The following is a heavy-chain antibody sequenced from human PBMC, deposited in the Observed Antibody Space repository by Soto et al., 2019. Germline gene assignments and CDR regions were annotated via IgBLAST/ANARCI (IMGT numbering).Heavy chain of an antibody. CDR2: INAGNGNT. CDR3: ARDRDGYNGAFDY. Sequence: ASVKVSCKASGYTFTGYAMHWVRQAPGQRLEWMGWINAGNGNTKYSQKFQGRVTITRDTSASTAYMELSTLRSEDTAVYYCARDRDGYNGAFDYWGQGTLVTVSS. J-gene: IGHJ4*02. V-gene: IGHV1-3*01. D-gene: IGHD5-12*01. CDR1: GYTFTGYA.